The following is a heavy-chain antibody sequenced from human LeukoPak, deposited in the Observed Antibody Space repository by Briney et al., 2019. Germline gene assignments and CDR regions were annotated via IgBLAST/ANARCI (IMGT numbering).Heavy chain of an antibody. V-gene: IGHV3-23*01. Sequence: QTGGSLRLSCAASGFTFSRYVMSWVRQAPGKGLEWVSAISGSGGSTYFADSVKGRFTISRDNSKNTLYLQMNSLRAEDTAVYYCAKGDLDYYYDSSGLRGYYFDYWGQGTLVTVSS. D-gene: IGHD3-22*01. CDR2: ISGSGGST. CDR1: GFTFSRYV. J-gene: IGHJ4*02. CDR3: AKGDLDYYYDSSGLRGYYFDY.